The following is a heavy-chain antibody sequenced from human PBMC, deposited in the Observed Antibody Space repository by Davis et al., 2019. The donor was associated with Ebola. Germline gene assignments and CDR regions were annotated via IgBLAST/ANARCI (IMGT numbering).Heavy chain of an antibody. V-gene: IGHV4-59*01. CDR3: ARNLVTGLSFDAFDF. Sequence: SETLSLTCTVSGGSISGYYWSWIRQPPGKGLEWIGEIYHSGSTNYNPSLKSRVTISVDKSKNQFSLRLSAVTAADTAVYYCARNLVTGLSFDAFDFWGQGTLFTVSS. D-gene: IGHD7-27*01. J-gene: IGHJ3*01. CDR2: IYHSGST. CDR1: GGSISGYY.